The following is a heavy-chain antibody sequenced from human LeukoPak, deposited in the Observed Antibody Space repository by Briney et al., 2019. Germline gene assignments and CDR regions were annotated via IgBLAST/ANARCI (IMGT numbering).Heavy chain of an antibody. CDR3: TRELLWFGVSRYYFDF. CDR1: GFNFDDYA. CDR2: IRSKAFGGTT. Sequence: GGSLRLPCTGSGFNFDDYAMSWFRQAPGKGLEWVGFIRSKAFGGTTEYAASVKGRFTISRDDSKSIAYLQMSSLQIEDTAVYYCTRELLWFGVSRYYFDFWGQGTLVTVSS. J-gene: IGHJ4*02. D-gene: IGHD3-10*01. V-gene: IGHV3-49*03.